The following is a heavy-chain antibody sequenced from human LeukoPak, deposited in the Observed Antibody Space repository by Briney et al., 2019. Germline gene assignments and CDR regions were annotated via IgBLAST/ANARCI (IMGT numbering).Heavy chain of an antibody. CDR2: INHSGST. CDR1: GGSFSGYY. Sequence: SETLSLTCAVYGGSFSGYYWSWIRQPPGKGLEWIGEINHSGSTNYNPSLKSRVTISVDTSKNQFSLKLSSVTAADTAVYYCARELYDFWGIVFQHWGQGTLVTVSS. J-gene: IGHJ1*01. D-gene: IGHD3-3*01. V-gene: IGHV4-34*01. CDR3: ARELYDFWGIVFQH.